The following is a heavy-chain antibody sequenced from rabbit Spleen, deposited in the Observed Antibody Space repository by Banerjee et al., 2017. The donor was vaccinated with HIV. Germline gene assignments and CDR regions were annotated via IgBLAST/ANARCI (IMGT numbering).Heavy chain of an antibody. V-gene: IGHV1S45*01. J-gene: IGHJ4*01. CDR1: GFDFSSGYD. Sequence: QEQLVESGGGLVQPEGSLTLTCKGFGFDFSSGYDMCWVRQAPGKGLEWVGCIYTGDSNTYYASWAKGRFTISKTSSTVDLQMTSLTAADTATYFCARDLAGVIGWNFNLWGPGTLVTVS. CDR3: ARDLAGVIGWNFNL. CDR2: IYTGDSNT. D-gene: IGHD4-1*01.